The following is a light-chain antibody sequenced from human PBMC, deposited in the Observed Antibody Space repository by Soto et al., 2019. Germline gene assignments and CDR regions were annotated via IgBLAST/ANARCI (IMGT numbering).Light chain of an antibody. Sequence: DIQMTQSPSSLSASVGDRVTITCRASQSISSYLNWYQEKPGKAPKVLLYDASSLQSGFPSRFSGSGTGTDFTLPISSLQPEDFATYYCRQSYSMSWTFGQGTKVEIK. CDR1: QSISSY. CDR3: RQSYSMSWT. V-gene: IGKV1-39*01. J-gene: IGKJ1*01. CDR2: DAS.